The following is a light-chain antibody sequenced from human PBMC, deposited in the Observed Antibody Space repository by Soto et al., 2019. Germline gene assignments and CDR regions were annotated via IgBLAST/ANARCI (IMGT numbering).Light chain of an antibody. Sequence: DIQMTQSPSTLSASVGDRVTITCRASQSIDSWLAWYQQKPGKAPNLLIYKASSLESGVPSRFSGSGSGTEFTLTISSLQPDDSATYYCQQFHRYPVTCGQGTKVDIK. V-gene: IGKV1-5*03. J-gene: IGKJ1*01. CDR3: QQFHRYPVT. CDR2: KAS. CDR1: QSIDSW.